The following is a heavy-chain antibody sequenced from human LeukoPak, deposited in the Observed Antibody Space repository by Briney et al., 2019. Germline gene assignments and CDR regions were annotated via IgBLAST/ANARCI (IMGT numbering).Heavy chain of an antibody. CDR1: GFTFSSYS. CDR3: ARSESSGWYFAALGGHDAFDI. Sequence: GGSLRLSCAASGFTFSSYSMNWVRQAPGKGLEWVSSISSSSSYIYYADSVKGRFTISRDNAKNSLYLQMNSLRAEDTAVYYCARSESSGWYFAALGGHDAFDIWGQGTMVTVSS. CDR2: ISSSSSYI. D-gene: IGHD6-19*01. J-gene: IGHJ3*02. V-gene: IGHV3-21*01.